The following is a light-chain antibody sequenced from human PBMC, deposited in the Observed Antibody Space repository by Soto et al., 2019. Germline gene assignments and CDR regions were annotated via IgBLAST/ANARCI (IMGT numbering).Light chain of an antibody. Sequence: ILLTQSQSTLSVSPGHRVTLSCRASQSVSSNLAWYQQRPGQAPRLLVYGASTRATGMPGRFSGSGSGTEFTLTISSLQSEDFAVYYCQQYNNWPRTFGQGTKVDI. CDR3: QQYNNWPRT. J-gene: IGKJ1*01. CDR1: QSVSSN. V-gene: IGKV3-15*01. CDR2: GAS.